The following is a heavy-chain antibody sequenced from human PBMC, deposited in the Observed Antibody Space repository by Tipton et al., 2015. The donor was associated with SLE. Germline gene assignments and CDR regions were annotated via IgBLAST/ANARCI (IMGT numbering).Heavy chain of an antibody. CDR3: ARQNRLFDYVWASYRSNWFDP. D-gene: IGHD3-16*02. J-gene: IGHJ5*02. CDR1: GGSISSSNYY. V-gene: IGHV4-39*07. CDR2: IYYSGST. Sequence: TLSLTCTVSGGSISSSNYYWGWIRQPPGKGLEWIGSIYYSGSTYNNLSLKSRVTISVDTSKNQFSLNLSSVTAADTAVYYCARQNRLFDYVWASYRSNWFDPWGQGTLVTVSS.